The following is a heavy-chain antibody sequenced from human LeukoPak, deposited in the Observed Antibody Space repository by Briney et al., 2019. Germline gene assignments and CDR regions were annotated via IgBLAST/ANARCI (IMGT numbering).Heavy chain of an antibody. D-gene: IGHD5-24*01. CDR2: IRHDGRNI. CDR1: GLTFGDYA. CDR3: AKAKITQWEPLSIDN. V-gene: IGHV3-30*02. J-gene: IGHJ4*02. Sequence: GGSLRLSCATSGLTFGDYAMHWVRQAPGKGLEWVAFIRHDGRNIYYANSVRGRFTISRDNSNNTLFLQMNSLRVEDTALYYCAKAKITQWEPLSIDNWGQGTLVIVSS.